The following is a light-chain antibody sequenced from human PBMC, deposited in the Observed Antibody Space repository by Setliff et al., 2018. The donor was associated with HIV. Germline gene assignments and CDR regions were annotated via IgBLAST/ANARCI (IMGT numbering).Light chain of an antibody. CDR1: SSNIGNND. J-gene: IGLJ2*01. Sequence: QSVLTQPPSASGTPGQRVTISCYGRSSNIGNNDVFWYQQLPGTAPKLLIYRNNQRPSGVPDRCSGSKSGTSASLAISGLRSEDEADYYCAAWDDSLGGVVFGGGTK. CDR3: AAWDDSLGGVV. V-gene: IGLV1-47*01. CDR2: RNN.